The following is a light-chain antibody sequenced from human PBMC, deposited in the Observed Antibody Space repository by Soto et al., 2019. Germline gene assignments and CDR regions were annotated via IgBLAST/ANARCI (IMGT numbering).Light chain of an antibody. Sequence: SYELTQPPSVSVAPGKTARITCGGNNIGSKSVHWYQQKPGQAPVLVIYYDSDRPSGIPERFSGSNSGNTATLTISRVEAGDEADYYCQVWDSSSDPHVVFGRGTKLTVL. CDR1: NIGSKS. V-gene: IGLV3-21*04. J-gene: IGLJ2*01. CDR3: QVWDSSSDPHVV. CDR2: YDS.